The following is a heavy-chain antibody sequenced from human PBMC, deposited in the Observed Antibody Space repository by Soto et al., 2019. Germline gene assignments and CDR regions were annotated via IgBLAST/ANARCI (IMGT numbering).Heavy chain of an antibody. CDR3: AQDVGDFVVVVAAPYAFDI. Sequence: EVQLLESGGGLVQPGGSLRLSCAASGFTFSSYAMSWVRQAPGKGLEWVSAISGSGGSTYYADSVKGRFTISRDNSKNTLYLQMNSLRAEDTAVYYCAQDVGDFVVVVAAPYAFDIWGQGTMVTVSS. V-gene: IGHV3-23*01. CDR2: ISGSGGST. CDR1: GFTFSSYA. D-gene: IGHD2-15*01. J-gene: IGHJ3*02.